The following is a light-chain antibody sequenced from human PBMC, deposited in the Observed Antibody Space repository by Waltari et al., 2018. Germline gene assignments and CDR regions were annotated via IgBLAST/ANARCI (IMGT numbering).Light chain of an antibody. CDR2: GTS. CDR3: QHRRDWPIT. CDR1: QSIGNN. J-gene: IGKJ5*01. Sequence: IVLTQDPATLSLSTGERGTLSCSDSQSIGNNLAWYKQKPCNPHKPLIYGTSDRDTGVPAMFSGSWSGTDFTFTISSLEPEDFAVYYCQHRRDWPITFGQGTRLEIK. V-gene: IGKV3-11*01.